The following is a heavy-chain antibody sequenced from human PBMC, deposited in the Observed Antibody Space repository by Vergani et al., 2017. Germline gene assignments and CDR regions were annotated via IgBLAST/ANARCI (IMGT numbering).Heavy chain of an antibody. D-gene: IGHD5-18*01. CDR1: GFTFSSYA. CDR3: AKDSGYSYGLGGTDY. Sequence: VQLVESGGGVVQPGRSLRLSCAASGFTFSSYAMHWVRQAPGKGLEWVSSISSSSSYIYYADSVKGRFTISRDNAKNSLYLQMNSLRAEDTALYYCAKDSGYSYGLGGTDYWGQGTLVTVSS. V-gene: IGHV3-21*04. CDR2: ISSSSSYI. J-gene: IGHJ4*02.